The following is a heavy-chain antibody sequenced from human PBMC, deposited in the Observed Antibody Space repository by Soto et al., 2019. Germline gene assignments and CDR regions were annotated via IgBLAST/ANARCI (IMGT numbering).Heavy chain of an antibody. V-gene: IGHV4-39*01. CDR2: IYYSGST. J-gene: IGHJ6*02. CDR1: GGSISSSSYY. Sequence: QLQLQESGPGLVKPSETLSLTCTVSGGSISSSSYYWGWIRQPPGKGLEWIGSIYYSGSTYYNPSLTSRVTISVDTSKNQFSLKLSSVTAADTAVYYCARSSYYYGMDVWGQGTTVTVSS. CDR3: ARSSYYYGMDV.